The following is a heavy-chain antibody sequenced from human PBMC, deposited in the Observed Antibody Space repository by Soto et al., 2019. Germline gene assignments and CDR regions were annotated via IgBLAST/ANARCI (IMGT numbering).Heavy chain of an antibody. CDR1: GGTFSTYA. CDR2: IIPLFGTA. J-gene: IGHJ4*02. Sequence: QVQLEQSGGEVKQPGSSVRVSCKTSGGTFSTYAINWVRQAPGQGLEWMGAIIPLFGTADYSQKFQGRVTITADESTSTAYMELSSLRCDDTAVYFCARRKGTYSSGYYYFDFWGQGTLVTVSS. D-gene: IGHD6-19*01. CDR3: ARRKGTYSSGYYYFDF. V-gene: IGHV1-69*01.